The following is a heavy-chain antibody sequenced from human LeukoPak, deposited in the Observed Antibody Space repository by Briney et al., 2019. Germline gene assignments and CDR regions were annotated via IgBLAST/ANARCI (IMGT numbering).Heavy chain of an antibody. D-gene: IGHD3-22*01. J-gene: IGHJ4*02. V-gene: IGHV4-4*02. CDR3: ARDHGDRDSSGYYFDY. CDR2: IYHSGST. CDR1: GGSITSSNW. Sequence: PSETLSLTCAVSGGSITSSNWWSWVRQPPGKGLEWIGEIYHSGSTNYNPSLKSRVTISVDKSKNQFSLKLSSVTAADTAVYYCARDHGDRDSSGYYFDYWGQGTLVTVSS.